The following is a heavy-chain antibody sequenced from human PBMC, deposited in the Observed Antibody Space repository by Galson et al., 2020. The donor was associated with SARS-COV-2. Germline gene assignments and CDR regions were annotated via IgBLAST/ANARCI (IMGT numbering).Heavy chain of an antibody. D-gene: IGHD3-9*01. CDR3: ARLRYYDVLTGYIVDV. J-gene: IGHJ6*02. Sequence: ASVKVSCKASRYTFTDYYIHWVRQAPGQGLEWMGWINPKSGGTNYAQKFEGRVTMTRDTSITTAYMELSRLRADDTAVYYWARLRYYDVLTGYIVDVWGQGTMVTVSS. CDR1: RYTFTDYY. V-gene: IGHV1-2*02. CDR2: INPKSGGT.